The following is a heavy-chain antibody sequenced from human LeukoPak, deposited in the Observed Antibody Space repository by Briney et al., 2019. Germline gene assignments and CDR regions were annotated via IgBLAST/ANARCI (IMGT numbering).Heavy chain of an antibody. CDR3: STDSPTGFDH. D-gene: IGHD2-8*02. V-gene: IGHV4-59*01. Sequence: SETLSLTCTVSGASIRSYYWSWTRQTPGKGLEWIGYIYHTGSTKYNPSLKSRVTISIDTSKNHFSLTLASVTAADTAVYYCSTDSPTGFDHWGQGALVTVSS. CDR2: IYHTGST. CDR1: GASIRSYY. J-gene: IGHJ4*02.